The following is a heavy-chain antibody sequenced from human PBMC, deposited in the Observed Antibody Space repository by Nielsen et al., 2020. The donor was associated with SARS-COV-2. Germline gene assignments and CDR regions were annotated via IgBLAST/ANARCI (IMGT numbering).Heavy chain of an antibody. CDR3: GGRGGGGGSGSYYGMDV. D-gene: IGHD6-19*01. V-gene: IGHV1-69*06. Sequence: SVKVSCKASGGTFSSYAISWVRQAPGQGLEWLGGLIPIFGTANYAQKFQGRVTITADKSTSTPYMELSSLRSEATAVFYCGGRGGGGGSGSYYGMDVWGQGTTVTVSS. CDR2: LIPIFGTA. J-gene: IGHJ6*02. CDR1: GGTFSSYA.